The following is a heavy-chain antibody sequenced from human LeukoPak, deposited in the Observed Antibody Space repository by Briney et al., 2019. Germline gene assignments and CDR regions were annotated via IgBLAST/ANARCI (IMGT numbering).Heavy chain of an antibody. CDR3: ARAGDGSGSYWRY. CDR1: GGSFSGYH. J-gene: IGHJ4*02. V-gene: IGHV4-34*01. D-gene: IGHD3-10*01. CDR2: MNHSGRT. Sequence: SETLSLTCAVYGGSFSGYHCTWIRQPPGEGLEWIGEMNHSGRTNYNPSLKSRVTISLDTSKNQFSLKLSSVTAADTAVYYCARAGDGSGSYWRYWGQGTLVTVSS.